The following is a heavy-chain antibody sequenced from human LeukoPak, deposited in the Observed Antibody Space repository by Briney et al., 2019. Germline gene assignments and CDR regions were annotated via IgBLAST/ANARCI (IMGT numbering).Heavy chain of an antibody. CDR1: GGSISSYY. Sequence: PSETLSLTCTVSGGSISSYYWSWFRQPPGKGLDWIGYSYYSGSTNYNPSLKSRVTISIDTSKNQFSLKLSSVTAADTAVYYCARAVENSGRAFDIWGQRTMVTVSS. D-gene: IGHD4-23*01. CDR2: SYYSGST. CDR3: ARAVENSGRAFDI. J-gene: IGHJ3*02. V-gene: IGHV4-59*08.